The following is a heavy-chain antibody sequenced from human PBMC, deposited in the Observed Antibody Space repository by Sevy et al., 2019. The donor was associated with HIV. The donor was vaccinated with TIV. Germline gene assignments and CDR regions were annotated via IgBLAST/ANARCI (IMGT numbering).Heavy chain of an antibody. Sequence: ASVKVSCKASGFTFTSSAVQWVRQARGQRLEWIGWIVVGSGNTNYAQKFQERVTITRDMSLSTAYMELSSLRSEDTAVYYCAADSFSGGSCYSDYWGQGTLVTVSS. CDR2: IVVGSGNT. D-gene: IGHD2-15*01. CDR1: GFTFTSSA. V-gene: IGHV1-58*01. J-gene: IGHJ4*02. CDR3: AADSFSGGSCYSDY.